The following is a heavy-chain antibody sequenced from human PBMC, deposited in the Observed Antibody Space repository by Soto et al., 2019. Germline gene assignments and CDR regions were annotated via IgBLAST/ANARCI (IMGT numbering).Heavy chain of an antibody. V-gene: IGHV4-59*01. Sequence: SETLSLTCTVSGGSISSYYWSWIRQPPGKGLEWIGYIYYSGNTNYNPSLRSRVTISVDTSKNQFSLRLSSVTTADTAVYYCGRDHPSGYTYGYRYYDLWGRGTLVTVSS. CDR1: GGSISSYY. CDR2: IYYSGNT. J-gene: IGHJ2*01. CDR3: GRDHPSGYTYGYRYYDL. D-gene: IGHD5-18*01.